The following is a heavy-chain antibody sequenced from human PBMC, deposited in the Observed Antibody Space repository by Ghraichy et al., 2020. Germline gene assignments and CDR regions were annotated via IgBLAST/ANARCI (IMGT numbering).Heavy chain of an antibody. CDR2: IASGGEIT. D-gene: IGHD2-8*02. J-gene: IGHJ4*02. CDR3: ARHLRHGNTGYDY. Sequence: LSLTCEASGFTFSDYALSWVRQAPGKGLEWVSAIASGGEITFYADSVKGRFTVSRGNSENTLYLQMNRLRAEDTALYFCARHLRHGNTGYDYWGQGTLVAVSS. V-gene: IGHV3-23*01. CDR1: GFTFSDYA.